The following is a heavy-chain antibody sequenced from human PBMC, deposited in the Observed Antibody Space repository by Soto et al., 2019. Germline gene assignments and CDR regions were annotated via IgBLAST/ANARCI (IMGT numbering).Heavy chain of an antibody. V-gene: IGHV4-39*01. CDR2: IYYSGST. Sequence: QLQLQESGPGLVKPSETLSLTCTVSGGSISSSSYYWGWIRQPPGKGLEWIGSIYYSGSTYYNPSLKSRVTISVDTSKNQFSLKLSSVTAADTAVYYCARAVYCSSTSCYPYFDYWGQGTLVTVSS. J-gene: IGHJ4*02. CDR3: ARAVYCSSTSCYPYFDY. CDR1: GGSISSSSYY. D-gene: IGHD2-2*01.